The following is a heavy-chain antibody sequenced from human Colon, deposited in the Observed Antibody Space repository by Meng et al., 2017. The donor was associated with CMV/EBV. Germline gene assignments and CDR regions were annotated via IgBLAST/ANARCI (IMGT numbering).Heavy chain of an antibody. Sequence: QVQLVGXXXXXVQXGXXXRLSXXASGFTFSSYAMHWVRQAPGKGLEWVAVISYDGSNKYYADSVKGRFTISRDNSKNTLYLQMNSLRAEDTAVYYCARGTLSSIADPFDYWGQGTLVTVSS. J-gene: IGHJ4*02. D-gene: IGHD6-6*01. CDR1: GFTFSSYA. CDR3: ARGTLSSIADPFDY. V-gene: IGHV3-30-3*01. CDR2: ISYDGSNK.